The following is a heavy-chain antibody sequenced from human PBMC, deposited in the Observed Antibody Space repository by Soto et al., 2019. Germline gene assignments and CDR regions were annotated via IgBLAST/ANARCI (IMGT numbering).Heavy chain of an antibody. CDR2: INPSGDSR. V-gene: IGHV1-46*01. CDR3: ARDKEDLERSSLYYYYYGMDV. D-gene: IGHD6-13*01. J-gene: IGHJ6*02. Sequence: GASVKVSCKASGFSFSDYFMHWVRQAPGQGLEWMGIINPSGDSRNYAQKFQGRVTITRDTSTSTVYMELSSLRSEDTAVYYCARDKEDLERSSLYYYYYGMDVWGQGTTVTVSS. CDR1: GFSFSDYF.